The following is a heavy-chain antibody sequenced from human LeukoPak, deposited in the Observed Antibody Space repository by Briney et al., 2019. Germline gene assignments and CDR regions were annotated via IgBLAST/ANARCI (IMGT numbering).Heavy chain of an antibody. CDR3: AKDIVLMVYGGIDY. CDR2: ISGSGGST. CDR1: EFTVSRNY. Sequence: GGSLRLSCVVSEFTVSRNYMSWVRQAPGKGLEWVSAISGSGGSTYYADSVKGRLTISRDNSKNTLYLQMNSLRAEDTAVYYCAKDIVLMVYGGIDYWGQGTLVTVSS. V-gene: IGHV3-23*01. J-gene: IGHJ4*02. D-gene: IGHD2-8*01.